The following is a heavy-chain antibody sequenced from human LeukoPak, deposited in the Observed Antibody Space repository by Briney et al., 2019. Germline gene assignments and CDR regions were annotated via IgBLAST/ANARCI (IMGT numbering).Heavy chain of an antibody. D-gene: IGHD3-3*01. CDR3: ARSMPHFLEWLLSPYYFDY. V-gene: IGHV1-18*01. CDR1: GYTFTRYG. J-gene: IGHJ4*02. Sequence: ASVKVSCKASGYTFTRYGISWVRQAPGQGLEWMGWISAYNGNTNYAQKLQGRVTMTTDTFTSTAYMELRSLRSDDTAVYYCARSMPHFLEWLLSPYYFDYWGQGTLVTVSS. CDR2: ISAYNGNT.